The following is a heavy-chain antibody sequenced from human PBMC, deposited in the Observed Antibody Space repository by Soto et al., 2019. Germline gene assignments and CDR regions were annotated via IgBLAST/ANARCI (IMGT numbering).Heavy chain of an antibody. J-gene: IGHJ3*02. Sequence: SETLSLTCAVYCGSFSGYYWSWIRQPPGKGLEWIGEITHSGSTNYNPSLKSRVTISVDTSKNQFSLKLSSVTAADTAVYYCAVPLAELERGEHAFDIWGQGTMVTVSS. CDR3: AVPLAELERGEHAFDI. V-gene: IGHV4-34*01. D-gene: IGHD1-1*01. CDR1: CGSFSGYY. CDR2: ITHSGST.